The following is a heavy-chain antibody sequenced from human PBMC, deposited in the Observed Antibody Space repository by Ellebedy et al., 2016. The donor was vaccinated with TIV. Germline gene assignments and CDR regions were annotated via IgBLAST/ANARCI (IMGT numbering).Heavy chain of an antibody. J-gene: IGHJ3*02. D-gene: IGHD1-26*01. CDR1: GFTFDDYA. CDR3: AKDITYSGSPRGAFDI. Sequence: SLKISXAASGFTFDDYAMHWVRQAPGKGLEWVSGISWNSGSIGYADSVKGRFTISRDNAKNSLYLQMNSLRAEDTALYYCAKDITYSGSPRGAFDIWGQGTMVTVSS. CDR2: ISWNSGSI. V-gene: IGHV3-9*01.